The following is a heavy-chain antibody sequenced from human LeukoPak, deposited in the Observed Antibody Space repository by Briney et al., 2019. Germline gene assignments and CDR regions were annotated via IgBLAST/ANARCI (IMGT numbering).Heavy chain of an antibody. CDR3: AKDLAGGFDY. V-gene: IGHV3-23*01. CDR1: GLTFSSYA. CDR2: ISGSGGST. D-gene: IGHD1-26*01. Sequence: GGSLRLSCAGSGLTFSSYAMTWVRQAPGKGLEWVSAISGSGGSTYYADSVKGRFTISRDNSKNTLYLQMNSLRAEDTAVYYCAKDLAGGFDYWGQGTLVTVSS. J-gene: IGHJ4*02.